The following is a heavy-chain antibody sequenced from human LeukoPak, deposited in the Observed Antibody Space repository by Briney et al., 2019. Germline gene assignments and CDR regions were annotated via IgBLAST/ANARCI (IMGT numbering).Heavy chain of an antibody. CDR3: AKDCRITMVRGVISTDAFDI. D-gene: IGHD3-10*01. V-gene: IGHV3-23*01. J-gene: IGHJ3*02. CDR1: GFTFSSYA. CDR2: ISGSGGST. Sequence: GGSLRLSCAASGFTFSSYAMSWVRQAPGKGLEWVSAISGSGGSTYYADSVKGRFTISRDNSKNTLYLQMNSLRAEDTAVYYRAKDCRITMVRGVISTDAFDIWGQGTMVTVSS.